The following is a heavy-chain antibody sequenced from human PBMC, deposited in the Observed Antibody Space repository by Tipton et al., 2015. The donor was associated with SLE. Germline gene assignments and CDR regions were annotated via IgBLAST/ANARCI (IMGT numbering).Heavy chain of an antibody. D-gene: IGHD6-6*01. V-gene: IGHV3-48*01. CDR2: ISSDSTSM. CDR3: AKRHSSSRRPVDY. CDR1: GLTLSSNW. Sequence: GSLRLSCAASGLTLSSNWMHWVRQAPGKGLECVSRISSDSTSMYYADSVRGRFTISRDNAKNSLYLQMNSLSAEDTAVYYCAKRHSSSRRPVDYWGQGTLVTVSS. J-gene: IGHJ4*02.